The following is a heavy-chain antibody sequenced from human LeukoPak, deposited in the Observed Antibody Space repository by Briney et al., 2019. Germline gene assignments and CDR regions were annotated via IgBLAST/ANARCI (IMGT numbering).Heavy chain of an antibody. J-gene: IGHJ4*02. V-gene: IGHV3-48*04. D-gene: IGHD6-19*01. CDR2: ITTGGSST. CDR1: GFTFSAYA. Sequence: GGSLRLSCAASGFTFSAYAMAWVRKAPGKGLECVSHITTGGSSTFHADSVKGRFTISRDNAKNSLYLQMNSLRGEDTAVYYCARVRYDSGWYDYWGQGALVIVSS. CDR3: ARVRYDSGWYDY.